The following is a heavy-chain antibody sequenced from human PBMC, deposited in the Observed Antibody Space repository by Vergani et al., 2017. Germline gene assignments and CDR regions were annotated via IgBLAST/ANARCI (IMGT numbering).Heavy chain of an antibody. D-gene: IGHD5-18*01. J-gene: IGHJ4*02. CDR1: GFTFSSYA. V-gene: IGHV3-23*01. Sequence: EVQLLESGGGLVQPGGSLRLSCAASGFTFSSYAMSWVHQAPGKGLEWVSAISGSGGSTYYADSVKGRFTISRDNSKNTLYLQMNSLRAEDTAVYYCAKVTGRIQLWDEIDYWGQGTLVTVSS. CDR3: AKVTGRIQLWDEIDY. CDR2: ISGSGGST.